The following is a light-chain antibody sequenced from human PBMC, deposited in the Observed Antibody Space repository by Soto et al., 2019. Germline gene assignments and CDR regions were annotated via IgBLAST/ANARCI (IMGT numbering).Light chain of an antibody. CDR2: DVS. J-gene: IGLJ1*01. Sequence: QSALTQPASVSGSPGQSITISCTGTSSDVGGYNYVSWYQQHPGNAPKLMIYDVSNQPSGVSNRFSGSKSGNTASLTISGLQAEDEAEYYCSSYTSRSTYVLGTGTKGPVL. V-gene: IGLV2-14*01. CDR3: SSYTSRSTYV. CDR1: SSDVGGYNY.